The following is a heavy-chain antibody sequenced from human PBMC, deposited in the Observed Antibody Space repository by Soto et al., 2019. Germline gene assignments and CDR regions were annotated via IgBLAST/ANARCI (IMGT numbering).Heavy chain of an antibody. CDR3: ARYNRRLWNGYYRRYYYYGRDV. CDR1: GFSFSDYY. J-gene: IGHJ6*02. V-gene: IGHV3-11*01. D-gene: IGHD3-3*01. Sequence: HVQLVESGGGVVEPGGSLRLSCAASGFSFSDYYVNWIRQAPGKGLEWISYTVRSVYTIYYADSVKGRFSISRYSTKSCVCIQTASVRGEGTGVSYRARYNRRLWNGYYRRYYYYGRDVWRRGPTVIVS. CDR2: TVRSVYTI.